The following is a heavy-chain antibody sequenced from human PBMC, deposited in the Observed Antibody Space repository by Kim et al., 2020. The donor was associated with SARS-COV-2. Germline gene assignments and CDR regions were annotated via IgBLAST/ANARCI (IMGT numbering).Heavy chain of an antibody. V-gene: IGHV4-34*01. CDR2: ISHSGST. Sequence: SETLSLTCAVYGGSFSGYYWTWIRQPPGEGLEWIADISHSGSTNYNPSLKSRLTVSVDRSKNQFSLKLSSVNAAESAMSYCTRKYYNVFTGSLISFYWC. D-gene: IGHD3-9*01. CDR1: GGSFSGYY. J-gene: IGHJ4*01. CDR3: TRKYYNVFTGSLISFY.